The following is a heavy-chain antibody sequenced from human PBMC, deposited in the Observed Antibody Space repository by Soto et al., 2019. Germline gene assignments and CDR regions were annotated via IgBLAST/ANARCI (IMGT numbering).Heavy chain of an antibody. D-gene: IGHD3-3*01. V-gene: IGHV4-4*02. Sequence: QVQLQESGPGLVKPSGTLSLTCAVSGGSISSSHWWTWVRQSPGKGLEYIGEISHSGTSNSNPSLKSRVTLSVDKSKNHFSLTLTSVTAADTAVYCARVVLTTTRGAFDAWGQGTLVIVSS. CDR1: GGSISSSHW. CDR2: ISHSGTS. J-gene: IGHJ3*01. CDR3: ARVVLTTTRGAFDA.